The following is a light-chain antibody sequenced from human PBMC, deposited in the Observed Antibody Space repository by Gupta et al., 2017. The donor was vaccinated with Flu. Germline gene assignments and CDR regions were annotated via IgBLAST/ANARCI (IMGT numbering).Light chain of an antibody. CDR2: DAS. CDR1: HSVGSS. V-gene: IGKV3D-11*02. Sequence: EVVLTQSPATLSLSSGERATLSCRASHSVGSSLAWYQQRAGQAPRLLISDASNRAKYSSLRFSGSEVETYGNMSIISRDPEGYEVYLCQQLWNWHLWGTFGEGAKLEIK. J-gene: IGKJ1*01. CDR3: QQLWNWHLWGT.